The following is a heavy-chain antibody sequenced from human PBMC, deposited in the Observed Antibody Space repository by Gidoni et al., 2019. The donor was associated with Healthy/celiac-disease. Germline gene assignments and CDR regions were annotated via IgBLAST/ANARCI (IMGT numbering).Heavy chain of an antibody. CDR1: GDSVSSNSAA. CDR2: TYYRSKWYN. CDR3: ARARVRHSGIIDYYYGMDV. D-gene: IGHD3-10*01. J-gene: IGHJ6*02. Sequence: QVQLQQSGPGLVKPSQTLSLTCAISGDSVSSNSAAWNWIRQSPSRGLEWLGRTYYRSKWYNDYAVSVKSRITINPDTSKNQFSLQLNSVTPEDTAVYYCARARVRHSGIIDYYYGMDVWGQGTTVTVSS. V-gene: IGHV6-1*01.